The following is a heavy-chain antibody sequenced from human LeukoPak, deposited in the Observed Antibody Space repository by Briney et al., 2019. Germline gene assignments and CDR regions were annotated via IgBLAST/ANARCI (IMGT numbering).Heavy chain of an antibody. J-gene: IGHJ3*02. CDR2: IYHSGTT. CDR3: AREEVTTIGAFDI. D-gene: IGHD3-22*01. Sequence: PSETLSLTCTVSGYSISSGYYWGWIRQPPGKGLEWIGSIYHSGTTYYNPSLKSRVTMSVDTSKNHFSLKLISVTAADTAVYYCAREEVTTIGAFDIWGQGTTASVSS. CDR1: GYSISSGYY. V-gene: IGHV4-38-2*02.